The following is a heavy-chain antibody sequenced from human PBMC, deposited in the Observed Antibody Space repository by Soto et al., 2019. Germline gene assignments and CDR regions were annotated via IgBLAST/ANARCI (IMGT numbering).Heavy chain of an antibody. J-gene: IGHJ3*02. D-gene: IGHD3-22*01. CDR1: GYTFTSYY. CDR3: ARGKRPDYYDSSGYYFLGLHAFDI. Sequence: ASLKVSCKASGYTFTSYYMHWVRQSAGQGLEWMGIINPSGGSTSYAQKFQGRVTMTRDTSTSTVYMELSSLRSEDTAVYYCARGKRPDYYDSSGYYFLGLHAFDIWGQGTMVTVS. CDR2: INPSGGST. V-gene: IGHV1-46*01.